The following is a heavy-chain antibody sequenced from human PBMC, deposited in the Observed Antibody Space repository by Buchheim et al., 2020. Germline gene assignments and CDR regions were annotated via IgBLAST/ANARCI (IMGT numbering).Heavy chain of an antibody. Sequence: EEKLVESGGGLVQPGGSLRLSCAASGFSVSSNYMNWVRQPPGKGREWVSLIYGNDDPKYTDSAKGRFTIYRDDSQKIVFLHMNRLRVEDTAVYYCARDTSSPARADWWGRGTL. J-gene: IGHJ4*02. D-gene: IGHD3/OR15-3a*01. V-gene: IGHV3-66*01. CDR3: ARDTSSPARADW. CDR2: IYGNDDP. CDR1: GFSVSSNY.